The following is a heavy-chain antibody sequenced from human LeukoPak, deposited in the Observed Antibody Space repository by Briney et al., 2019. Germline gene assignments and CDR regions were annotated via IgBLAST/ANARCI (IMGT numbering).Heavy chain of an antibody. CDR2: IWYDGSNK. V-gene: IGHV3-33*01. CDR3: ARDSVYDSSGYYPKFDY. CDR1: GFTFSSYG. Sequence: GGSLRLSCAASGFTFSSYGMHWVRQAPGKGLEWVAVIWYDGSNKYYADSVKGRFTISRDNSKNTLYLQMNSLRAEDTAVYYCARDSVYDSSGYYPKFDYWGQGTLVTVSS. D-gene: IGHD3-22*01. J-gene: IGHJ4*02.